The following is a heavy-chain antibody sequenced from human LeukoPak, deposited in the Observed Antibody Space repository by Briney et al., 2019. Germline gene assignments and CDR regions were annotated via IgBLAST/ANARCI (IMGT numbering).Heavy chain of an antibody. CDR2: MSAYNGKT. CDR1: GYTYISCG. J-gene: IGHJ4*02. V-gene: IGHV1-18*01. D-gene: IGHD3-16*01. CDR3: VRHGGVGPNWDYFDY. Sequence: ASVKVSCKASGYTYISCGISWVRQAPGQGLEWMGWMSAYNGKTNYAQKMQGRVTMTTDTSTTTAFMELRSLRSDDTAVYYCVRHGGVGPNWDYFDYWGQGTLVTVSS.